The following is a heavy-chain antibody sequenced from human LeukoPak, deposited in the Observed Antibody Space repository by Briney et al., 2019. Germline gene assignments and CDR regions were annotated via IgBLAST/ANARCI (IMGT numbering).Heavy chain of an antibody. D-gene: IGHD5-18*01. CDR1: GVSISSGGYS. J-gene: IGHJ4*02. CDR2: IYHSGST. Sequence: PSETLSLTCAVSGVSISSGGYSWSWIRQPPGKGLEWIGYIYHSGSTYYNPSLKSRVTISVDRSKNQFSLKLSSVTAADTAVYYCARDLSRQLWFYYWGQGTLVTVSS. CDR3: ARDLSRQLWFYY. V-gene: IGHV4-30-2*01.